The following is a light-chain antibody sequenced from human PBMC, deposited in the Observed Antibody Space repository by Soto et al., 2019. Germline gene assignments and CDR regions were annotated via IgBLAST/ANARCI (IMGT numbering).Light chain of an antibody. V-gene: IGKV1-5*03. CDR1: QTISSW. J-gene: IGKJ5*01. CDR2: KAS. Sequence: DIQMTQSPSTLSGSVGDRVTITCRASQTISSWLAWYQQKPGKAPKLLIYKASTLKSGVPSRFSGSGSGTEFTLTISGLQSDDFATYYCQQFNSYPITFGQGTRLEI. CDR3: QQFNSYPIT.